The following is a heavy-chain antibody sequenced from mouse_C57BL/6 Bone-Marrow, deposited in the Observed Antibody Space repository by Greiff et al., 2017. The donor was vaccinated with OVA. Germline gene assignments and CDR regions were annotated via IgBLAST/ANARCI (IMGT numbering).Heavy chain of an antibody. Sequence: QVQLKESGAELARPGASVKLSCKASGYTFTSYGLSWVKQRTGQGLEWIGEIYPRSGNTYYNEKFKGKATLTADKSSSTAYMELRSLTSEDSAVYFCARSYYYGSSYGYFDYWGQGTTLTVSS. J-gene: IGHJ2*01. V-gene: IGHV1-81*01. CDR2: IYPRSGNT. D-gene: IGHD1-1*01. CDR3: ARSYYYGSSYGYFDY. CDR1: GYTFTSYG.